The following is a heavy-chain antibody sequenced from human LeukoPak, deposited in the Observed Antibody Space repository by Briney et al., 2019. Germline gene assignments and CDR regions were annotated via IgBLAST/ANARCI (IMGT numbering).Heavy chain of an antibody. CDR1: EFTFGTYA. CDR2: ISGSGGST. D-gene: IGHD1-1*01. J-gene: IGHJ4*02. Sequence: GRPLRLSCAASEFTFGTYAMSWVRQAPGKGLEWLSYISGSGGSTYYADSVKGRFTISRDNSKNTLYLQMSSLRAEDTALYFCAKRVATYHFESWGQGTLVTVSS. V-gene: IGHV3-23*01. CDR3: AKRVATYHFES.